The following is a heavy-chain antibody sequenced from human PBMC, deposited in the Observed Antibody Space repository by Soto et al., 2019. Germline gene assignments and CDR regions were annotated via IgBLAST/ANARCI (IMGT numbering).Heavy chain of an antibody. V-gene: IGHV4-30-4*01. Sequence: SETLFVTFTVSGGSISSGDYYWSWIRQPPGKGLEWIGYIYYSVSTYYKPSLKIRVTISVDTSKNQFSLKLSSVTAAATAAYYCASGLGYCSSTSGYYWYDPWGQGTVDAVSS. D-gene: IGHD2-2*01. CDR3: ASGLGYCSSTSGYYWYDP. CDR2: IYYSVST. CDR1: GGSISSGDYY. J-gene: IGHJ5*02.